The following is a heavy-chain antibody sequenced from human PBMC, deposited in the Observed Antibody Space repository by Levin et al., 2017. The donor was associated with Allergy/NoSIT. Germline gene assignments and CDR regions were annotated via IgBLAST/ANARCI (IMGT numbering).Heavy chain of an antibody. D-gene: IGHD5-18*01. CDR2: IYPGDSDT. J-gene: IGHJ2*01. V-gene: IGHV5-51*01. CDR1: EYDFTTYW. CDR3: ARGFSYDWHFDL. Sequence: GESLKISCEGSEYDFTTYWIAWVRQMPGKGLEWMGIIYPGDSDTRYSPSFLGQVTISVDKSISTAYLQWNSLKASDSAMYYCARGFSYDWHFDLWGRGTLVTVSS.